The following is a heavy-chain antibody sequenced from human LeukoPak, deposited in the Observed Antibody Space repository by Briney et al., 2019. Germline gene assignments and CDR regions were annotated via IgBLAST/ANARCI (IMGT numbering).Heavy chain of an antibody. V-gene: IGHV4-39*07. J-gene: IGHJ4*02. D-gene: IGHD1-26*01. Sequence: PSETLSLTCTVSGGSISSSSYYWGWIRQPPGKGLEWIGSIYYSGSTYYNPSLKSRVTISVDTSKNQFSLKLSSVTAADTAVYYCARGHKKWELLLYRLAPSPYFDYWGQGTLVTVSS. CDR1: GGSISSSSYY. CDR3: ARGHKKWELLLYRLAPSPYFDY. CDR2: IYYSGST.